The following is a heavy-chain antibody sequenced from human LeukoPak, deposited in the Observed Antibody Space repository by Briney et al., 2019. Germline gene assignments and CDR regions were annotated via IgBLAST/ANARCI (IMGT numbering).Heavy chain of an antibody. CDR3: ARGRWSGTSLAYYFDY. J-gene: IGHJ4*02. CDR2: INAGNGNT. D-gene: IGHD3-3*01. Sequence: ASVKVSCKASGYTFTDYAIHWVRLAPGQSPEWMGWINAGNGNTKYSQKFQGRVTITRDTSANTAYMELSSLRSEDTAVYYCARGRWSGTSLAYYFDYWGQGTLVTVSS. V-gene: IGHV1-3*01. CDR1: GYTFTDYA.